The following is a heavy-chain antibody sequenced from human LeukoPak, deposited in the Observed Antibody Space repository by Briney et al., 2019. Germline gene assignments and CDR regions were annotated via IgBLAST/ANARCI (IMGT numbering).Heavy chain of an antibody. V-gene: IGHV1-2*02. CDR3: ARDRITMVRGPVNWFDP. CDR1: GYTFTGYY. Sequence: ASVKVSCKASGYTFTGYYMHWVRQAPGQGLEWMGWINPSSGGTNYAQKFQGRVTMTRDTSISTAYMELSRLRSDDTAVYYCARDRITMVRGPVNWFDPWGQGTLVTVSS. J-gene: IGHJ5*02. CDR2: INPSSGGT. D-gene: IGHD3-10*01.